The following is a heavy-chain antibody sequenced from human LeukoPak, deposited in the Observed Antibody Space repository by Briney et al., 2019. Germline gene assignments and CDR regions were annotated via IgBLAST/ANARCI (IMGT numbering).Heavy chain of an antibody. D-gene: IGHD1-26*01. CDR2: ISGSDGRL. CDR1: GFTFSSYA. Sequence: GGSLRLSCAASGFTFSSYAMSWVRQAPGKGLEWVSAISGSDGRLFYADSVKGRFTISRDNSKNTLFLQMNSLRAEDTALYYCAKESPYRAPTRSYYFDYWGQGTLVTVSS. CDR3: AKESPYRAPTRSYYFDY. V-gene: IGHV3-23*01. J-gene: IGHJ4*02.